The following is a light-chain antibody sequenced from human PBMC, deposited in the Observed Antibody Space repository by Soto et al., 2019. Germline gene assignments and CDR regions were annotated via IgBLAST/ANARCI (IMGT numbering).Light chain of an antibody. Sequence: QSVLTQPPSVSGAPGQRVTISCTGSSSNNGAGYEVHWYQQLPGAAPKLLIYGNTNRPSGVPDRFSGSKSGTSASLAITGLQAEDEADYYCQSYDSSLSGAVFGGGTKVTVL. V-gene: IGLV1-40*01. CDR1: SSNNGAGYE. J-gene: IGLJ2*01. CDR2: GNT. CDR3: QSYDSSLSGAV.